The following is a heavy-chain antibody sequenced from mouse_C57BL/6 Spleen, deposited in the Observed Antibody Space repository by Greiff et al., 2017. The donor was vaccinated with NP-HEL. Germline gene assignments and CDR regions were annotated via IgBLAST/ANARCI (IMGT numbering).Heavy chain of an antibody. V-gene: IGHV5-17*01. J-gene: IGHJ2*01. Sequence: EVKLQESGGGLVKPGGSLKLSCAASGFTFSDYGMHWVRQAPEKGLEWVAYISSGSSTIYYADTVKGRFTISRDNAKNTLFLQMTSLRSEDTAMYYCARRDYSNYLDYWGQGTTLTVSS. CDR2: ISSGSSTI. CDR3: ARRDYSNYLDY. CDR1: GFTFSDYG. D-gene: IGHD2-5*01.